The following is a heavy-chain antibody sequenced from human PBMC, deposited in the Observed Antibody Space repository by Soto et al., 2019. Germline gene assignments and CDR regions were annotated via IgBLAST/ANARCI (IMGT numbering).Heavy chain of an antibody. V-gene: IGHV4-59*01. CDR1: GGSISSYY. CDR2: IYYSGST. Sequence: QVQLQESGPGLVKPSETLSLTCTVSGGSISSYYWSWIRQPPGKGLGWIGYIYYSGSTNYNPSLKSRVTISVDTSKNQFSLKLSSVTAADTAVYYCARIRPTIAARPREVDYWGQGTLVTVSS. D-gene: IGHD6-6*01. J-gene: IGHJ4*02. CDR3: ARIRPTIAARPREVDY.